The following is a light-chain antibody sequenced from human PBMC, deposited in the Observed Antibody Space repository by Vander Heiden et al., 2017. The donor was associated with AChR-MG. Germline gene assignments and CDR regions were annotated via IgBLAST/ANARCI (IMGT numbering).Light chain of an antibody. CDR3: SSNTSSSTPVV. Sequence: QSALTHPHSVSGSPGQSITISCPGPSSDVGGYNYVNWNQQHPGKAPKLMINEVSNRPSGVSNRFTGSKSGNTAALTISGLQAEDEADYYCSSNTSSSTPVVYRGGTKLTVL. CDR2: EVS. J-gene: IGLJ2*01. V-gene: IGLV2-14*01. CDR1: SSDVGGYNY.